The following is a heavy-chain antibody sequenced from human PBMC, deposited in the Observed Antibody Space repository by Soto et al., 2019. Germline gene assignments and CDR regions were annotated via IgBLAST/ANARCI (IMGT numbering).Heavy chain of an antibody. D-gene: IGHD3-10*01. V-gene: IGHV1-18*01. J-gene: IGHJ4*02. Sequence: QVQLVQSGAEVKKPGASVKVSCKASGYTFTSYGISWVRQAPGQGLEWMGWISAYNGNTNYAQKLQGRVTMTTDTSTSTAYMELRSLRSDDTSVYYCARDPDWRSMVRVVIIKSRSDYWGQGTLVTVSS. CDR2: ISAYNGNT. CDR1: GYTFTSYG. CDR3: ARDPDWRSMVRVVIIKSRSDY.